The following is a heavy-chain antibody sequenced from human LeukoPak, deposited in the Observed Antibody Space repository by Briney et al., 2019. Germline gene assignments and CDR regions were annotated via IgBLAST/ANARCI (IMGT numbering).Heavy chain of an antibody. CDR3: AREALRFPLFDP. Sequence: PGGSLRLSCAASGFTFSDYWMAWVRQAPGKGLVWVSHIVSDATTTSYADSVKGRFTISRDNAKNTLYLQMNSLRAEDTAVYYCAREALRFPLFDPWGQGTLVTVSS. CDR1: GFTFSDYW. CDR2: IVSDATTT. J-gene: IGHJ5*02. V-gene: IGHV3-74*01. D-gene: IGHD3-3*01.